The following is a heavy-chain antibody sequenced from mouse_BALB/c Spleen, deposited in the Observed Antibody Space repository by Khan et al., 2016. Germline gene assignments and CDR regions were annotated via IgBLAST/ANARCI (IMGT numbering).Heavy chain of an antibody. V-gene: IGHV2-6*02. J-gene: IGHJ4*01. CDR1: GFSLTSYG. CDR2: IWSDGST. Sequence: QVQLKQSGPGLVAPSQSLSITCTVSGFSLTSYGVHWVRQPPGKGLEWLVVIWSDGSTTYNSDLKSRLSISKDNSKSQVFLKMNSLQTDDTAMYXCARRDDGGGAMDYWGQGTSVTVSS. CDR3: ARRDDGGGAMDY. D-gene: IGHD2-3*01.